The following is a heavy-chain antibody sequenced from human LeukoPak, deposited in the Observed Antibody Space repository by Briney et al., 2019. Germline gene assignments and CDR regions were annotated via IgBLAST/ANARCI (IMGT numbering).Heavy chain of an antibody. D-gene: IGHD5-18*01. J-gene: IGHJ4*02. CDR3: AKDPFFSGHVWDTAMVMPGFDY. CDR1: GFTFSSYG. CDR2: KSYDGSNK. Sequence: SGGSLRLSCAASGFTFSSYGMHWVRQAPGKGLEWVAVKSYDGSNKYYADSVKGRFTISRDNSKNTLYLQMNSLRAEDTAVYYCAKDPFFSGHVWDTAMVMPGFDYWGQGTLVTVSS. V-gene: IGHV3-30*18.